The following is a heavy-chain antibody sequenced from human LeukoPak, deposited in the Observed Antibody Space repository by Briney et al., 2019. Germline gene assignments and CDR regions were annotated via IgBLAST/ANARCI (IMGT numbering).Heavy chain of an antibody. CDR3: ARGHLGLSP. CDR2: FHNSRTT. V-gene: IGHV4-59*01. Sequence: SETLSLTCTVSGDSISSYSWTWIRQPPGQGLEWIGYFHNSRTTSYNPSLTGRVIISVDTAMDQISLKLNSVTATDTAVYYCARGHLGLSPWGQGTLVTVSS. CDR1: GDSISSYS. J-gene: IGHJ5*02. D-gene: IGHD3-10*01.